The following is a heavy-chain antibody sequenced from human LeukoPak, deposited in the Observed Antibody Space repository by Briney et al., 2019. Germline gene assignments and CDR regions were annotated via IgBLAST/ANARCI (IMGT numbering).Heavy chain of an antibody. J-gene: IGHJ4*02. CDR1: GGAFSSYA. CDR3: ARGNRDGYNYGYFDY. V-gene: IGHV1-69*04. CDR2: IIPILGIA. Sequence: ASVKVSCKSSGGAFSSYAIRWVRQAPGQGLEWMGRIIPILGIANYAQKFQGGVTITADEPTSTAYMELSSLRSEDTAVYYCARGNRDGYNYGYFDYWGQGTLVTVSS. D-gene: IGHD5-24*01.